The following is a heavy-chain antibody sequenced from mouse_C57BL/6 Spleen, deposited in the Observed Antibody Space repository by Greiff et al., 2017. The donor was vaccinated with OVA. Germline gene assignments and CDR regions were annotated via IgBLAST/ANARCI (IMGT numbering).Heavy chain of an antibody. CDR3: ARHYDYDWYFDV. CDR1: GFTFSSYT. J-gene: IGHJ1*03. CDR2: ISGGGGNT. V-gene: IGHV5-9*01. Sequence: DVKLVESGGGLVKPGGSLKLSCAASGFTFSSYTMSWVRQTPEKRLEWVATISGGGGNTYYPDSVKGRFTITRDNAKNTLYLQMSSLRSEDTALYYCARHYDYDWYFDVWGTGTTVTVSS. D-gene: IGHD2-4*01.